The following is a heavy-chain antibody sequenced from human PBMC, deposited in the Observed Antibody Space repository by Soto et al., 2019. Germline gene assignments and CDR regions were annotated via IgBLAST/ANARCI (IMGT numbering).Heavy chain of an antibody. D-gene: IGHD4-17*01. Sequence: ASVKVSCKASGYAFAGYGIHWVRLAPGQRLEWMGWIDPGNGDTKYSQKFLGRVSITRDTSASTAYMEVSSLRSEDTTVFYCARGPNGHYSYFDYWGQGALVTVSS. V-gene: IGHV1-3*01. J-gene: IGHJ4*02. CDR1: GYAFAGYG. CDR3: ARGPNGHYSYFDY. CDR2: IDPGNGDT.